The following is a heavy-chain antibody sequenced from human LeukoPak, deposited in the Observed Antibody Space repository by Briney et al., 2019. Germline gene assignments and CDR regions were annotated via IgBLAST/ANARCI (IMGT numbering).Heavy chain of an antibody. CDR1: GYTFTSYG. Sequence: ASVKVSCKASGYTFTSYGISWVRQAPGQGLEWMGWISAYNGNTNYAQKLQGRVTMTTDTSTSTAYMELRSLRSDDTAVYYCARGPRITLVRGGQWYYYMDVWGKGTTVTISS. CDR3: ARGPRITLVRGGQWYYYMDV. V-gene: IGHV1-18*01. J-gene: IGHJ6*03. D-gene: IGHD3-10*01. CDR2: ISAYNGNT.